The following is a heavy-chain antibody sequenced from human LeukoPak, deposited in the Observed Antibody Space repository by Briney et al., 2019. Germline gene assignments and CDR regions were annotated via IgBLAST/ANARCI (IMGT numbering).Heavy chain of an antibody. CDR1: GGSISSGDYY. D-gene: IGHD3-3*01. CDR3: ARGDFWSGYVPSWFDP. J-gene: IGHJ5*02. V-gene: IGHV4-30-4*08. Sequence: SETLSLTCTVSGGSISSGDYYWSWIRQPPGKGLEWIGYIYYSGSTYNNPSLKSRVTISVDTSKNQFSLKLSSVTAADTAVYYCARGDFWSGYVPSWFDPWGQGTLVTVSS. CDR2: IYYSGST.